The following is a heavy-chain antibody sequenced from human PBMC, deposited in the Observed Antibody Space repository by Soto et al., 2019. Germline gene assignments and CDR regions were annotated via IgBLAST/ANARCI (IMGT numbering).Heavy chain of an antibody. CDR2: IYNIGTT. Sequence: SETLSLTCTVSGGSVSSASYYWSWIRQPPGKGLEWIAYIYNIGTTNYNPSLKSRVTISVDTSKNQLSLRLSSVTAADTAVYYCASRPRYDYYYGMAVWGQGTTVTVSS. V-gene: IGHV4-61*01. J-gene: IGHJ6*02. CDR1: GGSVSSASYY. CDR3: ASRPRYDYYYGMAV.